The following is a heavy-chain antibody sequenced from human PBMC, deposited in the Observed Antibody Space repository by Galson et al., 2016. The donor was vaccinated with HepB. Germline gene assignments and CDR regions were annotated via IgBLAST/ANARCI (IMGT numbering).Heavy chain of an antibody. J-gene: IGHJ4*02. CDR1: GFTFNRST. CDR2: ISSTGTYI. Sequence: SLRLSCAASGFTFNRSTINWVRQAPGKGLQWVLSISSTGTYIYYADSLKGRFTISRDNAKNSLFLQLDSLRAEDTAVYYCARSAEGYTSSWSNFDYWGQGTLVTGSS. CDR3: ARSAEGYTSSWSNFDY. D-gene: IGHD6-13*01. V-gene: IGHV3-21*06.